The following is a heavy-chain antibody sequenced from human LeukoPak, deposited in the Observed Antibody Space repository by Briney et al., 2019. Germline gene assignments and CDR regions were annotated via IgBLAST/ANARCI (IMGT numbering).Heavy chain of an antibody. Sequence: PGGSLRLSCAASGFTFSSYAMSWVRQAPGKGLEWVSAISGSGGSTCYADSVKGRFTISRDNSKNTLYLQMNSLRAENTAVYYCAKGAVPAAMVPYYFDYWGQGTLVTASS. J-gene: IGHJ4*02. D-gene: IGHD2-2*01. CDR3: AKGAVPAAMVPYYFDY. V-gene: IGHV3-23*01. CDR2: ISGSGGST. CDR1: GFTFSSYA.